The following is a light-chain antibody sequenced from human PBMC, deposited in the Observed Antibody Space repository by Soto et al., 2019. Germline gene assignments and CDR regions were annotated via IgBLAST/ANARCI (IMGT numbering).Light chain of an antibody. CDR2: AAS. V-gene: IGKV1-39*01. Sequence: DIQMTQSPSSLSASVGDRVTITCRASQSISSYLNWYQHKPGKAPKLLIYAASSLQSGVPSRFSGSGSGTDFTLTISTLQPEDFATYSCQQRYSNPWTFGQGTKVEIK. CDR1: QSISSY. CDR3: QQRYSNPWT. J-gene: IGKJ1*01.